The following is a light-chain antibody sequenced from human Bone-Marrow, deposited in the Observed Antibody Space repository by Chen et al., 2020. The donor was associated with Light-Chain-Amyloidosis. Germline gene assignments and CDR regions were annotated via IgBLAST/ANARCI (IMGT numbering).Light chain of an antibody. V-gene: IGKV3-20*01. CDR1: QTISSNY. J-gene: IGKJ4*01. Sequence: EIVLTQSPGTLSLSPGEGANLFCRAIQTISSNYLTWYQQKFGQAPRLRIYGSSSRATVIPDRYTGSGSRTDFTLTIHRLEPEEFAMYFCHQYGTSAHTFGGGTTVEIK. CDR3: HQYGTSAHT. CDR2: GSS.